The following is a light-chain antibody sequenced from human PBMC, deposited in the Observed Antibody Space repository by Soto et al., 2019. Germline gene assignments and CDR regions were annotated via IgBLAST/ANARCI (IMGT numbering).Light chain of an antibody. J-gene: IGKJ4*01. CDR2: DVS. CDR3: QQYDKQPVT. CDR1: QNINNY. V-gene: IGKV1-33*01. Sequence: DIQMTHSPSSLSASVGDRVTITCRASQNINNYLSWYQQTPGKAPRLLIYDVSNLQPGVASRFSGSGSGTDFTFTINSLQPEDIGTFYCQQYDKQPVTFGGGTKVDIK.